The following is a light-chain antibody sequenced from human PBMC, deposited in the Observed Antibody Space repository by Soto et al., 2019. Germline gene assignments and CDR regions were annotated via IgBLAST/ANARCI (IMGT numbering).Light chain of an antibody. CDR2: GAS. CDR1: QSVSSSY. V-gene: IGKV3-20*01. Sequence: EGVLSQSSANLSLSPGEKATLSCRASQSVSSSYLAWYQQKPGQAPRLLIYGASSRATGIPDRFSGSGSGTDFTLTVSRLEPEDFAVYYCQQFGSSSWTFGQGTKVDIK. CDR3: QQFGSSSWT. J-gene: IGKJ1*01.